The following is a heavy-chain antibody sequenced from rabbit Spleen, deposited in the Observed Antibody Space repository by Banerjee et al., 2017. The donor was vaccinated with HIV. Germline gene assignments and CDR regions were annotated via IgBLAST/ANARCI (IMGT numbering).Heavy chain of an antibody. V-gene: IGHV1S45*01. CDR3: AGDLASVVGWNFGL. CDR1: GFSFSDRDV. Sequence: QEQLVESGGGLVKPEGSLTLTCKASGFSFSDRDVMCWVRQAPGKGLQWIACINAYTGKPVYATWAKGRFTISRTSSPSVTLQMTSLTAADTATYFCAGDLASVVGWNFGLWGQGTLFTVS. CDR2: INAYTGKP. D-gene: IGHD3-1*01. J-gene: IGHJ4*01.